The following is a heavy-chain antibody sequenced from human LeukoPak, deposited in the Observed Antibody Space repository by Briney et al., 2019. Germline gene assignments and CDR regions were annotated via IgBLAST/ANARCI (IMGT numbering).Heavy chain of an antibody. CDR2: ISSNSRTI. D-gene: IGHD6-6*01. V-gene: IGHV3-48*01. CDR1: GFTLSSYG. CDR3: TRGGAARPDY. J-gene: IGHJ4*02. Sequence: PGGSLRLSCAASGFTLSSYGMDWVRQAPGKGLEWVSYISSNSRTIDYANSVKGRFTISRDNAKNSLFLQMSSLRAEDTAMYYCTRGGAARPDYWGQGTLVTVSS.